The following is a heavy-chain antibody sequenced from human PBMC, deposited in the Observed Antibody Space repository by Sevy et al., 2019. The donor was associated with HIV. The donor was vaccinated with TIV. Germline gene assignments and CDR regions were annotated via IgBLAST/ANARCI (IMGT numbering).Heavy chain of an antibody. V-gene: IGHV3-23*01. CDR3: TKGFCSGGTCPRDDYYYGMDV. J-gene: IGHJ6*02. CDR2: ISGSGRYT. Sequence: GGCLRLSCAASEFTFSSYAMSWVRQAPGKGLEWVSSISGSGRYTYYADSVEGRFTISRDNSKNTLYVQMNSLRAEDTAVYCCTKGFCSGGTCPRDDYYYGMDVWGQGTSVFVSS. CDR1: EFTFSSYA. D-gene: IGHD2-15*01.